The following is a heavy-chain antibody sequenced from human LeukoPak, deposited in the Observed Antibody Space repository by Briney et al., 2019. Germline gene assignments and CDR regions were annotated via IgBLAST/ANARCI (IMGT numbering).Heavy chain of an antibody. Sequence: PSETLSLTCAVYGGSFSGYYWSWIRQPPGKGLEWIGEINHSGSTKYNPSLKSRVTISVDTSKNQFSLKLSSVTAADTAVYYCARRTQYYDILTGYYTDPWGQGTLVTVSS. CDR3: ARRTQYYDILTGYYTDP. J-gene: IGHJ5*02. V-gene: IGHV4-34*01. CDR2: INHSGST. D-gene: IGHD3-9*01. CDR1: GGSFSGYY.